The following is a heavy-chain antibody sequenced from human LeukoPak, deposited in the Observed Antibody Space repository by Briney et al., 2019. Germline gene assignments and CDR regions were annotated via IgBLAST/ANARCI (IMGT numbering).Heavy chain of an antibody. V-gene: IGHV3-30-3*01. J-gene: IGHJ6*02. Sequence: SGGSLRLSCAASGFTFSSYAMSWVRQAPGKGLEWVAVISYDGSNKYYADSVKGRFTISRDNSKNTLYLQMNSLRAEDTAVYYCATEGYSGYDFGPLDYYGMDVWGQGTTVTVSS. D-gene: IGHD5-12*01. CDR3: ATEGYSGYDFGPLDYYGMDV. CDR2: ISYDGSNK. CDR1: GFTFSSYA.